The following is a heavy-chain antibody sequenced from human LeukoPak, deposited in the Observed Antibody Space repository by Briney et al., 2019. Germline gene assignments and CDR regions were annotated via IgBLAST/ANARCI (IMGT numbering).Heavy chain of an antibody. CDR3: LKGKRSTVLTPLDY. V-gene: IGHV3-23*01. CDR1: GFTFRNYA. CDR2: ISGSDGST. J-gene: IGHJ4*02. D-gene: IGHD4-23*01. Sequence: WGSLRLSCAASGFTFRNYAMTWVRQAPGKGLEWGSGISGSDGSTYFADSVKGRFTISRDNSKNTLYLQMNSLTPEDTAIYYCLKGKRSTVLTPLDYWGQGTMVTVSS.